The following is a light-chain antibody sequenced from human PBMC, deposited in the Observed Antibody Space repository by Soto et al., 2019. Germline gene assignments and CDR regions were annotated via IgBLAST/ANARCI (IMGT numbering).Light chain of an antibody. Sequence: DIQMTQSPSTPSASVGDRVTITCRASQSISSWLAWYQQKPGKAPKLLIYKASNLESGVPSRFSGSQSGTEFTLTISSLQPDDFATYFCQQYNDYSPRTFGQGTKVEIK. CDR3: QQYNDYSPRT. CDR1: QSISSW. CDR2: KAS. J-gene: IGKJ1*01. V-gene: IGKV1-5*03.